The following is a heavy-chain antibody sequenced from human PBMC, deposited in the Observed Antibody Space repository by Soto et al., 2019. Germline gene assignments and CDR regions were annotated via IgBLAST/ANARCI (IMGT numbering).Heavy chain of an antibody. V-gene: IGHV3-23*01. CDR3: AYSSTPFDY. CDR1: GFTFSSYA. Sequence: PGGSLRLYCAASGFTFSSYAMSWVRQAPGKGLEWVSSISGSGASTYYADSVKGRFTISRDNSKNTLYLQMNSLRAEDTAVYYCAYSSTPFDYWGQGTLVTSPQ. CDR2: ISGSGAST. D-gene: IGHD6-13*01. J-gene: IGHJ4*02.